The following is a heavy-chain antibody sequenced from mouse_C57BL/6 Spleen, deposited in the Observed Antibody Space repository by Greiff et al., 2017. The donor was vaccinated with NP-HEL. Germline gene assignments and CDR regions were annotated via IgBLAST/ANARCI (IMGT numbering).Heavy chain of an antibody. CDR1: GYTFTSYW. CDR2: IYPGSGST. Sequence: VQLQQPGAELVKPGASVKMSCKASGYTFTSYWITWVKQRPGQGLEWIGDIYPGSGSTNYNEKFKSKATLTVDTSSSTAYMQLSSLTSEDSAVYYCARTPSNREEGAMDYWGQGTSVTVSS. V-gene: IGHV1-55*01. D-gene: IGHD4-1*01. J-gene: IGHJ4*01. CDR3: ARTPSNREEGAMDY.